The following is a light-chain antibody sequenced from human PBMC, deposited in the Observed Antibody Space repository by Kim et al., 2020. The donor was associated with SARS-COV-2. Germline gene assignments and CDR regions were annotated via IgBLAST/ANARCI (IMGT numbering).Light chain of an antibody. J-gene: IGKJ1*01. V-gene: IGKV1-17*03. CDR2: VAS. CDR3: LQHRTYPWT. Sequence: ASVGARVTITCRASQVIGNDLAWFQQKPGQVPKRLIYVASTLQSGVPSRFSGSASGTEFTLTINSLQPEDIATYYCLQHRTYPWTFGQGTKVDIK. CDR1: QVIGND.